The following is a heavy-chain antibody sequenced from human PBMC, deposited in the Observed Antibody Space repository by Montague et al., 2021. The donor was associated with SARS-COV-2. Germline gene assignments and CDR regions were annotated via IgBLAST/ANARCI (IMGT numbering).Heavy chain of an antibody. Sequence: SETLSLTCAVYGGSFTGYYWTWIRQPPGKGLEWIGEINHSGSSNYNPSLESRVTMSVDTSKNQFSLRLNSVSAADTAVYYCARAQVFIFGVRIMLPSAGAFDVWGQGTMVTVSS. J-gene: IGHJ3*01. V-gene: IGHV4-34*01. CDR2: INHSGSS. CDR3: ARAQVFIFGVRIMLPSAGAFDV. CDR1: GGSFTGYY. D-gene: IGHD3-3*02.